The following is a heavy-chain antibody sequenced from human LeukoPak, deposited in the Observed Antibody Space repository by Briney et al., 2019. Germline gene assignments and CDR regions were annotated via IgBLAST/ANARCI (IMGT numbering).Heavy chain of an antibody. V-gene: IGHV4-34*01. CDR2: INHSGST. CDR3: ARPENLGAPHVDDAFDI. CDR1: GGSFSGYY. J-gene: IGHJ3*02. Sequence: SETLSLTCAVYGGSFSGYYWSWIRQPPGKGLEWIGEINHSGSTNYNPSLKSRVTISVDTSKNQFSLKLSSVTAADTAVYYCARPENLGAPHVDDAFDIWGQGTMVTVSS. D-gene: IGHD1-26*01.